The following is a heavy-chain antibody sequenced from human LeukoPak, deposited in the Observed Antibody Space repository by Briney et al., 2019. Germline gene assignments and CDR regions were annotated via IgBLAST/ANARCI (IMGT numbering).Heavy chain of an antibody. CDR1: GFSFTNYA. CDR3: ARRPVAAEYFQH. D-gene: IGHD6-25*01. J-gene: IGHJ1*01. Sequence: GGSLRLSCTGSGFSFTNYAMHWVRQAPGEGLEWVAVISYDESKIYYADSVKGRFTISRDLSTNTLYLQMDSLTTEDTAMYFCARRPVAAEYFQHWGQGTLVTVSS. CDR2: ISYDESKI. V-gene: IGHV3-30*03.